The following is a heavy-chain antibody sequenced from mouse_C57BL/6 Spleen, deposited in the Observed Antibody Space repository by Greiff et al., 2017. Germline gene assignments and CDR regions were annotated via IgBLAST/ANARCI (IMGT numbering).Heavy chain of an antibody. V-gene: IGHV1-64*01. Sequence: QVQLQQPGAELVKPGASVKLSCKASGYTFTSYWMHWVKQRPGQGLEWIGMIHPNSGSTNYNEKFKSKATLTVDKSSSTAYMQLSSLTSEDSAVYYWARAGWDPYYFDYWGQGTTLTVAS. CDR2: IHPNSGST. CDR1: GYTFTSYW. D-gene: IGHD4-1*01. CDR3: ARAGWDPYYFDY. J-gene: IGHJ2*01.